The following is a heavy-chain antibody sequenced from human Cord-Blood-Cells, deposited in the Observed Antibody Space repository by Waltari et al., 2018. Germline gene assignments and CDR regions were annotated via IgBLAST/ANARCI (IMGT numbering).Heavy chain of an antibody. J-gene: IGHJ3*02. V-gene: IGHV1-18*01. Sequence: QVQLVQTGAEAKKPGASVRVSCKAYGYAFITYVISWLRQAPGQGLEWMGWISAYNGNTNYAQKLQGRVTMTTDTSTSTAYMELRSLRSDDTAVYYCARVDSSGWYAFDIWGQGTMVTVSS. D-gene: IGHD6-19*01. CDR1: GYAFITYV. CDR3: ARVDSSGWYAFDI. CDR2: ISAYNGNT.